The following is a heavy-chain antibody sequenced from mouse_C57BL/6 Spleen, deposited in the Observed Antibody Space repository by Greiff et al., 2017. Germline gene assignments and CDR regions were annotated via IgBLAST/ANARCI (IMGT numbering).Heavy chain of an antibody. CDR1: GYTFTDHT. V-gene: IGHV1-78*01. Sequence: VQLQQSDAELVKPGASVKISCKVSGYTFTDHTIHWMKQRPEQGLEWIGYIYPRDGSTKYNEKFKGKATLTADKSSSTAYMQLNSLTSEDSAVYFCARELIYYYGSSSFDYWGQGTTLTVSS. J-gene: IGHJ2*01. CDR3: ARELIYYYGSSSFDY. D-gene: IGHD1-1*01. CDR2: IYPRDGST.